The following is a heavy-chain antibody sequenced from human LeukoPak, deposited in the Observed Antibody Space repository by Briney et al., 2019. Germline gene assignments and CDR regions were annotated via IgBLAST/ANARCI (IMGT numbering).Heavy chain of an antibody. J-gene: IGHJ4*02. D-gene: IGHD3-10*01. Sequence: GGSLRLSCAASGFTFSGFSMSWVRQSPTKGLEWVANIKQDGSEKYYVDSVKGRFTISRDNAKNSLYLQMNSLRAEDTAVYYCATQLWTRRYFDYRGQGTLVTVSS. CDR1: GFTFSGFS. CDR2: IKQDGSEK. CDR3: ATQLWTRRYFDY. V-gene: IGHV3-7*03.